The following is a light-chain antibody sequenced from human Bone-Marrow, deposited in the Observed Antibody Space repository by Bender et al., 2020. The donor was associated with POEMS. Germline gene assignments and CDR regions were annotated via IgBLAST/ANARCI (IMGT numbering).Light chain of an antibody. Sequence: QSALTQPASVSGSPGQSITISCTGTSSDVGGYNDVSWYQQHPGKAPKLIIFEVSNRPSGVSNRFSGSKSGNTASLTISGLQPEDEADYYCVAWDDTLNGWVFGGGTKLTVL. CDR1: SSDVGGYND. J-gene: IGLJ2*01. CDR3: VAWDDTLNGWV. CDR2: EVS. V-gene: IGLV2-14*01.